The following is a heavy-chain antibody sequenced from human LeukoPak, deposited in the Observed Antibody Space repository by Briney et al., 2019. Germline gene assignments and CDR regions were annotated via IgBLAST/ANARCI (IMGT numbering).Heavy chain of an antibody. V-gene: IGHV4-4*08. J-gene: IGHJ4*02. D-gene: IGHD1-26*01. Sequence: SETLSLTCTVSGGSISSYYWSWIRQPPGKGLEWIGYIYTSGSTNYNPSLKSRVTISVDTSKNQFSLKLSSVTAADTAVYYCARAIVGATGFDYWGQGTLVTVSS. CDR1: GGSISSYY. CDR2: IYTSGST. CDR3: ARAIVGATGFDY.